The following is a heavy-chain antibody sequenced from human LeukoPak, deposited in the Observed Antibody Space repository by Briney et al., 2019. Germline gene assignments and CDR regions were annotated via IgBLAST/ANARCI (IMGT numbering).Heavy chain of an antibody. CDR1: GYTFTSYG. CDR3: ARVDRVGASRGCDY. CDR2: ISAYNGNT. Sequence: ASVKVSCKASGYTFTSYGFSWVRQAPGQGLEWMGWISAYNGNTNYAQKFQGRVTMTTDTSTSTGYMELRSLRSDDTAVYYCARVDRVGASRGCDYWGQGTLVTVSS. V-gene: IGHV1-18*01. J-gene: IGHJ4*02. D-gene: IGHD1-26*01.